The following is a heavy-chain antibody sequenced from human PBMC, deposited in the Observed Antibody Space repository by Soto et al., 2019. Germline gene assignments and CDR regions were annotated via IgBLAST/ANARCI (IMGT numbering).Heavy chain of an antibody. CDR2: IYYSGST. CDR1: GGSISSGGYY. Sequence: QVQLQESGPGLVKPSQTLSLTCTVSGGSISSGGYYWSWIRQHPGKGLEWIGYIYYSGSTYYNPSLKSRVTISVDTSKNQFSLKLSSVTAADTAVYYCARGSGTYYDFWSGPNGFDPWGQGTLVTVSS. CDR3: ARGSGTYYDFWSGPNGFDP. V-gene: IGHV4-31*03. J-gene: IGHJ5*02. D-gene: IGHD3-3*01.